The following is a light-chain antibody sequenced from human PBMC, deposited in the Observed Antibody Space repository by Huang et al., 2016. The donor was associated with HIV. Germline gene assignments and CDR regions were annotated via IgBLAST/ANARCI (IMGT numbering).Light chain of an antibody. J-gene: IGKJ5*01. CDR1: QGVNNY. CDR2: TTS. Sequence: IQLTQSPSSLSASVGDRVTIPCRASQGVNNYLAWYQQQPGKAPKLLIYTTSTLRTGVPSRFSGNGSRTDFTLSISSLQPEDSATYYCQQLFSYPRTFGQGTRLEI. V-gene: IGKV1-9*01. CDR3: QQLFSYPRT.